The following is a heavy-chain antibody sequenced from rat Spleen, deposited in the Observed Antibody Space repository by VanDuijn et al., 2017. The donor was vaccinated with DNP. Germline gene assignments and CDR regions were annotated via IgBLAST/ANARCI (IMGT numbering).Heavy chain of an antibody. CDR3: ARDGGAEGMGDY. CDR1: GFSLTSHN. CDR2: IWNTVGT. Sequence: QVQLKESGPGLVQPSQTLSLTCTVAGFSLTSHNVHWVRQPPGKGLAWLGVIWNTVGTGYNSALKSRLRISKDTSKSQVFLKMNSLQTEDTATYYCARDGGAEGMGDYWGQGVMVTVSS. J-gene: IGHJ2*01. V-gene: IGHV2-41*01. D-gene: IGHD1-11*01.